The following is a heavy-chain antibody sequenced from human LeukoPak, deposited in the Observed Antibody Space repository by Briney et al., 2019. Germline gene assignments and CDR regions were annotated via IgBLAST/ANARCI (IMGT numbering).Heavy chain of an antibody. J-gene: IGHJ4*02. CDR3: ARGYTWESGSFYIDH. CDR2: ISAYNGNT. CDR1: GYRFTSYG. Sequence: ASVKVSCKASGYRFTSYGITWVRQAPGQGLEWMGWISAYNGNTNYAQKLQGRVTLTTDTSTSTAYMELRSLRSDDTAVYYCARGYTWESGSFYIDHWGQGTLVTVSS. V-gene: IGHV1-18*01. D-gene: IGHD1-26*01.